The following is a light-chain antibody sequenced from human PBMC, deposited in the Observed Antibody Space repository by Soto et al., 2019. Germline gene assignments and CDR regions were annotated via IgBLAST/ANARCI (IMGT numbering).Light chain of an antibody. J-gene: IGKJ1*01. V-gene: IGKV3-11*01. CDR2: DAS. CDR3: QQRSNWPRT. CDR1: QSVSSY. Sequence: EVVLTQSPASLSLSPGYRSTLSCRASQSVSSYLAWYQQKPGQTPRLLIYDASKRATGIPARFSGSGSGADFTLTISSLEPEDFAVYYCQQRSNWPRTFGQGTKVDIK.